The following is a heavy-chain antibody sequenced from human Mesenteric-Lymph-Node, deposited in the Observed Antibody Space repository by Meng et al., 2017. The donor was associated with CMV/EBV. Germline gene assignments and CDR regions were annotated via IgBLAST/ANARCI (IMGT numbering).Heavy chain of an antibody. CDR2: IYHSGST. D-gene: IGHD2-2*01. CDR3: ARERGRYCSSTSCSYNWFDP. V-gene: IGHV4-4*02. J-gene: IGHJ5*02. CDR1: GGSISSSNW. Sequence: SETLSLTCAVSGGSISSSNWWSWVRQPPGKGLEWIGEIYHSGSTNYNPSLKSRVTISVDKSKNQFSLKLSSVTAADTAVYYCARERGRYCSSTSCSYNWFDPWGQGTLVTVSS.